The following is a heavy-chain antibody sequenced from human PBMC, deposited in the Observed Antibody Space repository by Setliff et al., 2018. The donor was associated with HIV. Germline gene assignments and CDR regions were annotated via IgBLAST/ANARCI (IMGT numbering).Heavy chain of an antibody. CDR3: AKTSNAGYLFCSDY. J-gene: IGHJ4*02. Sequence: GGSLRLSCAGSDSGDSGFIFSDYFMTWVCQAPGKGLEWLCYISSSGTTTYYGDSVKGRFTISRDNAKNSLFLQMNNLRAEDTAVYYCAKTSNAGYLFCSDYWGQGTLVTVSS. V-gene: IGHV3-11*04. CDR1: GFIFSDYF. CDR2: ISSSGTTT. D-gene: IGHD3-9*01.